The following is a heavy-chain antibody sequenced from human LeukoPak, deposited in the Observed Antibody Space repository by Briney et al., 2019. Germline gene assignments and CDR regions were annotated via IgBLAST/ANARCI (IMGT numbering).Heavy chain of an antibody. J-gene: IGHJ6*03. Sequence: PGGSLRLSCAASGFTFSSYEMNWVRQAPGKGLEWVSCISSSGSTIYYADSVKGRFTISRDNAKNSLYLQMNSLRDEDTAVYYCARDPYSGSYGDYYYYYMDVWGKGTTVTISS. CDR3: ARDPYSGSYGDYYYYYMDV. D-gene: IGHD1-26*01. V-gene: IGHV3-48*03. CDR2: ISSSGSTI. CDR1: GFTFSSYE.